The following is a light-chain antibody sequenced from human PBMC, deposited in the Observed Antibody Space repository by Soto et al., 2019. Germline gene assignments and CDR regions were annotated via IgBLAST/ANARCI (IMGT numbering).Light chain of an antibody. V-gene: IGKV3-15*01. J-gene: IGKJ4*01. CDR1: QSVSNN. Sequence: EIVLTPSPGTLSLSPGERATLSCRASQSVSNNYLAWYQQKPGQAPRLLLYGASTRATGIPVRFSGSGFGTEFTLTISSLQSEDFAVYYCQQYNNWPLTFGGGTKVDIK. CDR3: QQYNNWPLT. CDR2: GAS.